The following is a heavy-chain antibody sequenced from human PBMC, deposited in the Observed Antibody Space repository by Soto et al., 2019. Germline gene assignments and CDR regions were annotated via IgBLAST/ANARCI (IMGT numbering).Heavy chain of an antibody. CDR3: ARDRLAKYYYGSGSPDY. D-gene: IGHD3-10*01. CDR2: ISSSGSTI. Sequence: GGSLRLSCAASGFTFSDYYMSWIRQAPGKGLEWVSYISSSGSTIYYADSVKGRFTISRDNAKNSLYLQMNSLRAEDTAVYYCARDRLAKYYYGSGSPDYWGQETLVTVSS. V-gene: IGHV3-11*01. J-gene: IGHJ4*02. CDR1: GFTFSDYY.